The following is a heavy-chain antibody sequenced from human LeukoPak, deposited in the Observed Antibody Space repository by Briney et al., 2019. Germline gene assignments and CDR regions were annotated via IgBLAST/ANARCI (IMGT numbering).Heavy chain of an antibody. Sequence: SETLSLTCTVSGGSISSYYWSWIRQPPGKGLVWIGYIYYSGSTNYNPSLKSRVTISVDTSKNQFSLKLSSVTAADTAVYYCASRAGAGPFDYWGQGTLVTVSS. CDR1: GGSISSYY. V-gene: IGHV4-59*12. CDR3: ASRAGAGPFDY. CDR2: IYYSGST. D-gene: IGHD6-19*01. J-gene: IGHJ4*02.